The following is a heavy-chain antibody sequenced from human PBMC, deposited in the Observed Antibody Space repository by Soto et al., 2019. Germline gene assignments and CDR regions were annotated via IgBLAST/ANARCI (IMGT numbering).Heavy chain of an antibody. V-gene: IGHV3-23*01. CDR3: AKAYCSSTSCYRANAFDI. CDR1: GFTFSSYG. CDR2: ISGSGGST. D-gene: IGHD2-2*02. Sequence: LRLSCAASGFTFSSYGMTWVRQAPGKGLEWVSVISGSGGSTYYADSVKGRFTISRDNSKNTLYLQMNSLRAEDTAVYYCAKAYCSSTSCYRANAFDIWGQGTMVTVSS. J-gene: IGHJ3*02.